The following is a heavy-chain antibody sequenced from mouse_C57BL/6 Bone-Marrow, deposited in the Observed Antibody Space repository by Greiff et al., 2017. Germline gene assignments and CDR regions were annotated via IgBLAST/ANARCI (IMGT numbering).Heavy chain of an antibody. Sequence: EVMLVESGGGLVQPGGSLKLSCAASGFTFSDYYMYWVRQTPEKRLEWVAYISNGGGSTYYPDTVKGRFTISRDNAKNTLYLQMSRLKSEDTAMYYCARHERYYGSSLWAMDYWGQGTSVTVSS. CDR2: ISNGGGST. CDR3: ARHERYYGSSLWAMDY. CDR1: GFTFSDYY. D-gene: IGHD1-1*01. J-gene: IGHJ4*01. V-gene: IGHV5-12*01.